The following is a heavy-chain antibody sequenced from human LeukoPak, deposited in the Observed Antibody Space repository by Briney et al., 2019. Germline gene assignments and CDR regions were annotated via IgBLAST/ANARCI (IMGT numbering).Heavy chain of an antibody. CDR1: GGTFSSYA. J-gene: IGHJ4*02. CDR3: ARTGSYGDYLDY. CDR2: IIPIFGIA. V-gene: IGHV1-69*04. Sequence: SVKVSCKASGGTFSSYAIGWVRQAPGQGLEWMGRIIPIFGIANYAQKFQGRVTITADKSTSTAYMELSSLRSEDTAVYYCARTGSYGDYLDYWGQGTLVTVSS. D-gene: IGHD3-10*01.